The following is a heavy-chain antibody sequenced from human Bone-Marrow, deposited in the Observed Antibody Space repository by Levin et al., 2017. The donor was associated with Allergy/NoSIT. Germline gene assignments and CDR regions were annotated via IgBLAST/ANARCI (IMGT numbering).Heavy chain of an antibody. D-gene: IGHD2-2*01. Sequence: GESLKISCAASGLTFSSYSMNWVRQAPGKGLEWVSSISTSSYIHYADSVKGRFTISRDNAKNTLYLQMNSLRAEDTAVYYCARDSVYCSSTNCYFDYWGQGTLVTVSS. J-gene: IGHJ4*02. V-gene: IGHV3-21*06. CDR3: ARDSVYCSSTNCYFDY. CDR2: ISTSSYI. CDR1: GLTFSSYS.